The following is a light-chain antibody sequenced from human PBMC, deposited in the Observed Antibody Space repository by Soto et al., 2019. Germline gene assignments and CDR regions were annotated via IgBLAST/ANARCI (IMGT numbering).Light chain of an antibody. CDR2: GAS. V-gene: IGKV3-20*01. CDR1: QSVTISY. CDR3: QQYGSSPTT. Sequence: NVLTQSAGTLSLYPGERATLSCRASQSVTISYLAWWQQKPGQAPRLLIYGASSRATGIPDRFSGSGSGTDFTLTISRLEPEDFAVYFCQQYGSSPTTFCQGTKVDIK. J-gene: IGKJ1*01.